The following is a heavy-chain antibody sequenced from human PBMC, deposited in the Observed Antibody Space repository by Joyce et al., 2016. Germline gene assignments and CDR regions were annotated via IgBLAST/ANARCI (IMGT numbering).Heavy chain of an antibody. J-gene: IGHJ4*02. CDR1: GYSFTSYW. CDR3: ARSAVRGTLSPFVDY. Sequence: EVQLVQSGGEVTKPGESLKISCNGVGYSFTSYWLGWVRQMPGKGLELMSIINPEYADTRSSPSFQVQGTIAVDRSIKTAHLRWGSLRASDTAIYYCARSAVRGTLSPFVDYWGQGSLVTVSS. D-gene: IGHD3-16*01. V-gene: IGHV5-51*01. CDR2: INPEYADT.